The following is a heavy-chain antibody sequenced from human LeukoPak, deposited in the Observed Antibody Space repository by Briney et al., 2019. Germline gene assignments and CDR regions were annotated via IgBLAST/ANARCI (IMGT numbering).Heavy chain of an antibody. J-gene: IGHJ4*02. D-gene: IGHD1-26*01. CDR3: ARHRRVGARPGFDY. V-gene: IGHV4-34*01. CDR1: GGSFSGYY. CDR2: INHSGST. Sequence: SETLSLTCAVYGGSFSGYYWSWIRQPPGKGLEWIGEINHSGSTNYNPSLKSRVTISVDTSKNQFSLKLSSVTAADTAVYYCARHRRVGARPGFDYWGQGTLVTVSS.